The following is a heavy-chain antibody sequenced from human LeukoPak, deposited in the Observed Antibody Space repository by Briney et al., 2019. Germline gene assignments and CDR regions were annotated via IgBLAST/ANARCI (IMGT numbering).Heavy chain of an antibody. CDR2: IYYSGST. Sequence: SETLSLTCAVYGGSFSGYYWSWIRQPPGKGLEWIGYIYYSGSTNYNPSLKSRVTISVDTSKNQFSLKLSSVTAADTAVYYCVRHGAGEMFDYWGQGTLVTVSS. V-gene: IGHV4-59*08. CDR3: VRHGAGEMFDY. D-gene: IGHD3-10*01. CDR1: GGSFSGYY. J-gene: IGHJ4*02.